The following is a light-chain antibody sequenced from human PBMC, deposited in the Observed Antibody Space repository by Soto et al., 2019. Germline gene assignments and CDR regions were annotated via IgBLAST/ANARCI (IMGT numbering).Light chain of an antibody. CDR2: GAS. CDR1: QSVSSSY. J-gene: IGKJ4*01. V-gene: IGKV3-20*01. Sequence: EIVLTQSPGTLSLSPGERATLSCRASQSVSSSYLAWYQQKPGQAPRLLIYGASSRATGIPDRFSGSGSGTDFTLTLSRLEPEDFAVYYCQQYSSSHTFGGGTKVEIK. CDR3: QQYSSSHT.